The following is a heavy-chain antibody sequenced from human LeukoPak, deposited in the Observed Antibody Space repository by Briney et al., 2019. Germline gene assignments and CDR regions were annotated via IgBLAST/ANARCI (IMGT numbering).Heavy chain of an antibody. CDR1: GGSFSGYY. V-gene: IGHV4-34*01. D-gene: IGHD6-25*01. CDR3: ARRRGSFDY. CDR2: INHSGST. J-gene: IGHJ4*02. Sequence: PSETLSLTCAVYGGSFSGYYWSWIRQPPGKGLEWIGEINHSGSTNYNPSLKSRVTISVATSKNQFSLKLSSVTAADTAVYYCARRRGSFDYWGQGTLVTVSS.